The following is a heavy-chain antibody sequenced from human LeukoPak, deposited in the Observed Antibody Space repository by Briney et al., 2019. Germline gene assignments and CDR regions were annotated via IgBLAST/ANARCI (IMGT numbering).Heavy chain of an antibody. D-gene: IGHD2-2*03. J-gene: IGHJ5*02. CDR3: AKRMVGYLWFDP. CDR1: GGSFSGYY. V-gene: IGHV3-23*01. CDR2: ISGSGGST. Sequence: ETLSLTCAVYGGSFSGYYWSWVRQAPGKGLEWVSAISGSGGSTYYADSVKGRFTISRDNSKNTLYLQMNSLRAEDTAVYYCAKRMVGYLWFDPWGQGTLVTVSS.